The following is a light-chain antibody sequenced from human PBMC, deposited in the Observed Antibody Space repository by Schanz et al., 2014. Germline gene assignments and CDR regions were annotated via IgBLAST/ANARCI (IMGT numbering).Light chain of an antibody. J-gene: IGKJ1*01. Sequence: EVVMTQSPVTLSVSPGERATLSCRASQSVRSNLAWYQHKPGQAPRLLIYGASTRATGIPARFSGSGSGTEFTLTISSLQSEDFAVYYCQQYNNWPPWTFGQGTKVEIK. CDR2: GAS. V-gene: IGKV3-15*01. CDR3: QQYNNWPPWT. CDR1: QSVRSN.